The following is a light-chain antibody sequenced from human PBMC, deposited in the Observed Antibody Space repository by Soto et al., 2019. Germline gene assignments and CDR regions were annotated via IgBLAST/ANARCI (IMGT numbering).Light chain of an antibody. Sequence: QSALTQFASVSGSPGQSITISCTGTSIDVGAYNYVSWYQQHPDKAPKLLIYEVGNRPSGVSFRFSGSKSGNTASLTISGLQAEDEAEYFCSSYAGSYTWIFGSGTKLTVL. J-gene: IGLJ1*01. CDR1: SIDVGAYNY. CDR2: EVG. V-gene: IGLV2-14*01. CDR3: SSYAGSYTWI.